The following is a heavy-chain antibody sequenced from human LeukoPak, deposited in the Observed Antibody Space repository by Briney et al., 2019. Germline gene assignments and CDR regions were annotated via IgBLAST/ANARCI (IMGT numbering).Heavy chain of an antibody. CDR2: MNPNGGNT. Sequence: ASVKVSCKASGYTFTSYDINWVRQATGQGLEWMGWMNPNGGNTGYAQKFKGRVTMTRNTSISTAYMELSSLRSEDTAVYYCARGLRRLGYCSSTSCLRYYFDYWGQGTLVTVSS. D-gene: IGHD2-2*01. J-gene: IGHJ4*02. CDR3: ARGLRRLGYCSSTSCLRYYFDY. V-gene: IGHV1-8*01. CDR1: GYTFTSYD.